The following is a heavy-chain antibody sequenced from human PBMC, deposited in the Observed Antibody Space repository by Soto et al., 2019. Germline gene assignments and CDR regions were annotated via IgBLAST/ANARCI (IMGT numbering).Heavy chain of an antibody. D-gene: IGHD4-17*01. CDR1: GYTFNKYY. Sequence: QVQLVQSGTEVKKPGASVKVSCKASGYTFNKYYIHWVRQAPGQGLEWIGLINPRDDTTTYSQKFQGRVSMTWDTSTGTTYLDLSGLTSADTALYYCARDKIPVTIDRYFYGMDVWGQGTTVAVAS. V-gene: IGHV1-46*02. J-gene: IGHJ6*02. CDR2: INPRDDTT. CDR3: ARDKIPVTIDRYFYGMDV.